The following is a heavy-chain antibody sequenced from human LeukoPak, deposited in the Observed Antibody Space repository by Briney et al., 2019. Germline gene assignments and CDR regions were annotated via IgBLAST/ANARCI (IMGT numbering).Heavy chain of an antibody. CDR3: ARQGTYSSAIGMGY. Sequence: GASVKVSCKASGYTFNNHYMYWVRQAPGQGLEWMGVINPSGGSTSYAQKFQGRVTMTRDTSTRKVYMEVNSLRSEDTAVYYCARQGTYSSAIGMGYWGQGTLVTVSS. D-gene: IGHD6-19*01. J-gene: IGHJ4*02. CDR1: GYTFNNHY. V-gene: IGHV1-46*02. CDR2: INPSGGST.